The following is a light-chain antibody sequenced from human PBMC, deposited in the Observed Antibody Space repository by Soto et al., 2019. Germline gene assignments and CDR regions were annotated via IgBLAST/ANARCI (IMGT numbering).Light chain of an antibody. CDR1: QNVNNW. Sequence: DIQMTQFPSALSASVGDRVTITCRASQNVNNWLAWYQLKPGKAPQLLIYDASVLETGVPSRFSGSGSGTEFTLAISGLQSDDFATYYCQQYNTYWTFGPGTKV. CDR3: QQYNTYWT. J-gene: IGKJ1*01. CDR2: DAS. V-gene: IGKV1-5*01.